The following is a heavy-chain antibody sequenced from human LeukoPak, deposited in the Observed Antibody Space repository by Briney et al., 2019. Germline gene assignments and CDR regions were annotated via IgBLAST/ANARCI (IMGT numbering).Heavy chain of an antibody. CDR3: ARDRDFDY. CDR2: ISSTSSHR. J-gene: IGHJ4*02. V-gene: IGHV3-21*01. Sequence: AGGSLRLSCAASGFTFSSYSMNWVRQAPGKGLEWVSSISSTSSHRYNADSVKGRFTISRDNAKNSLYLQMNSLRAEDTAVYYCARDRDFDYWGQGTLVTVSS. CDR1: GFTFSSYS.